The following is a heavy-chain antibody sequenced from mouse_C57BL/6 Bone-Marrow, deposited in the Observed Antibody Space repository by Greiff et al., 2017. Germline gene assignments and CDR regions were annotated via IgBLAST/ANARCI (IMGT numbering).Heavy chain of an antibody. D-gene: IGHD1-1*01. CDR1: GYTFTSYW. J-gene: IGHJ1*03. V-gene: IGHV1-59*01. Sequence: QVQLQQPGAELVRPGTSVKLSCKASGYTFTSYWMHWVKQRPGQGLEWIGVIDPSDSYTNYNQKFKGKATLTVDTSSSTAYMQLSSLTSEDSAVYYCASAVMDYGSCERYFDVWGTGTTVTVSA. CDR3: ASAVMDYGSCERYFDV. CDR2: IDPSDSYT.